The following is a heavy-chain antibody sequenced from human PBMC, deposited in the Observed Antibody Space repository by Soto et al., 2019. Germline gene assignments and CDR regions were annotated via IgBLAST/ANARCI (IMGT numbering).Heavy chain of an antibody. Sequence: SETLSLTCTVSGGSMISYYWSWIRQPPGRGLEWIGFIYYAGSTNYTPSLESRVTISVDTSKNQFSLTVTSVTVADTARYYCARLGGYCSSTNCYGYYAMDVWGQGTTVTVSS. V-gene: IGHV4-59*08. J-gene: IGHJ6*02. D-gene: IGHD2-2*01. CDR1: GGSMISYY. CDR2: IYYAGST. CDR3: ARLGGYCSSTNCYGYYAMDV.